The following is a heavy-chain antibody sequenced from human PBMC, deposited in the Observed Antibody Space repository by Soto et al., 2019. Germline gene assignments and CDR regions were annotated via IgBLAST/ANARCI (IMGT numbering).Heavy chain of an antibody. J-gene: IGHJ4*02. D-gene: IGHD1-1*01. V-gene: IGHV4-59*01. CDR3: ARVSQLVRPYYFDY. CDR1: GGSISSYY. CDR2: IYYSGST. Sequence: PSETLSLTCTMSGGSISSYYWTWIRQPPGKGLEWIGYIYYSGSTNYNPSLNSRVTISVDTSKSQFSLKLSSVTAADTAVYYCARVSQLVRPYYFDYWGRGMLVTVSS.